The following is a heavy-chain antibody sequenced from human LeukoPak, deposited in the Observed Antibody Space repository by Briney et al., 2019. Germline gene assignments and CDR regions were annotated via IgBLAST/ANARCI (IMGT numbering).Heavy chain of an antibody. J-gene: IGHJ5*02. D-gene: IGHD2-15*01. Sequence: PSETLSLTCTISGGSISSGDYYWSWIRQPPGKGLERIGYIYYSGSTYYNPSLKSRVTISVDTSKNQFSLKLSSVTAADTAVYYCARSPPVGVGHFDPWGQGTLVTVSS. V-gene: IGHV4-30-4*01. CDR2: IYYSGST. CDR1: GGSISSGDYY. CDR3: ARSPPVGVGHFDP.